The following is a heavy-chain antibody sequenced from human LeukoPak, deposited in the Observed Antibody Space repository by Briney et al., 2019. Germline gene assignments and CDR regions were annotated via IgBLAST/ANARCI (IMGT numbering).Heavy chain of an antibody. J-gene: IGHJ4*02. Sequence: SETLSLTCAVYGGSFSGYYWSWIRQPPGKGLEWIGEINHSGTTNYNSSLKSRVTVSVDTSKNQFSLKLSSVTAADTAVYYCARGARGGYYYDSSGYQPFDYWGQGTLVTVSS. CDR2: INHSGTT. CDR1: GGSFSGYY. D-gene: IGHD3-22*01. CDR3: ARGARGGYYYDSSGYQPFDY. V-gene: IGHV4-34*01.